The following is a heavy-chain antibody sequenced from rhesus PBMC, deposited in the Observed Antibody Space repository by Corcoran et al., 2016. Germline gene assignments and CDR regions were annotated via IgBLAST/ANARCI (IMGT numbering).Heavy chain of an antibody. CDR2: IYGSGIST. CDR3: ARTKTGYSGSFHFDY. CDR1: GGSISSSY. Sequence: QLQLQESGPGLVKPSETLSVTCAVSGGSISSSYWSWIRQAPGKGLEWIGYIYGSGISTNYNPSPKSRGTRSVDTSKNQLSRKLSSVTAADTAVYYCARTKTGYSGSFHFDYWGQGVLVTVSS. V-gene: IGHV4-169*01. J-gene: IGHJ4*01. D-gene: IGHD6-25*01.